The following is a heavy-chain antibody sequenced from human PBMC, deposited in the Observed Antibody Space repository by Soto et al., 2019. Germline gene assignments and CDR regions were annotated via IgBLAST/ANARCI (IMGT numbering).Heavy chain of an antibody. CDR2: IIPIFGTA. V-gene: IGHV1-69*13. CDR1: GGTFSSYA. J-gene: IGHJ6*02. Sequence: SVKVSCKXSGGTFSSYAISWVRQAPGQGLEWMGGIIPIFGTANYAQKFQGRVTITADESTSTAYMELSSLRSEDTAVYYCARDERFLEWSHSYGMDVWGQGTTVTVSS. CDR3: ARDERFLEWSHSYGMDV. D-gene: IGHD3-3*01.